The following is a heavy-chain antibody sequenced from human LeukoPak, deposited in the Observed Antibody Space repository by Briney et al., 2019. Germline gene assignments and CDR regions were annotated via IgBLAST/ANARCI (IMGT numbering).Heavy chain of an antibody. CDR3: ARAGYSMDTEYFQH. Sequence: PGRSLRLSCTASGFTFSDYGMHWVRQAPGKGLEWVSYISNSGTAIYYADSVKGRFTISRDNAKSSLYLQMNSLRAEDTAVYYCARAGYSMDTEYFQHWGQGTLVTVSS. V-gene: IGHV3-48*04. D-gene: IGHD5-18*01. J-gene: IGHJ1*01. CDR1: GFTFSDYG. CDR2: ISNSGTAI.